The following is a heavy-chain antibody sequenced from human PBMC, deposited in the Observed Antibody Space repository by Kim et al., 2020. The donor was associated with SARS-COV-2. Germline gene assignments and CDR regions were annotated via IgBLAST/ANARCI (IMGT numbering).Heavy chain of an antibody. CDR3: TTMSYYDFWSGSNLDAFDI. V-gene: IGHV3-15*01. D-gene: IGHD3-3*01. J-gene: IGHJ3*02. CDR1: GFTFSNAW. CDR2: IKSKTDGGTT. Sequence: GGSLRLSCAASGFTFSNAWMSWVCQAPGKGLEWVGRIKSKTDGGTTDYAAPVKGRFTISRDDSKNTLYLQMNSLKTEDTAVYYCTTMSYYDFWSGSNLDAFDIWGQGTMVTVSS.